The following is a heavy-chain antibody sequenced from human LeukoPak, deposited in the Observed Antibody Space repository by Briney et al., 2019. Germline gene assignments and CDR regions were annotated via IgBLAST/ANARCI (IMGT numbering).Heavy chain of an antibody. J-gene: IGHJ4*02. Sequence: GGSLRLSCTASTLTLNNYWRSWVRQAAGKGLVWVSHINVDGSGATYADSVKGRFTIARDNAKNTLYLHMNSLRAEDTAVYYCARATRIYSSGWYYSFDYWGQGTLVTVSS. CDR3: ARATRIYSSGWYYSFDY. D-gene: IGHD6-19*01. CDR1: TLTLNNYW. V-gene: IGHV3-74*01. CDR2: INVDGSGA.